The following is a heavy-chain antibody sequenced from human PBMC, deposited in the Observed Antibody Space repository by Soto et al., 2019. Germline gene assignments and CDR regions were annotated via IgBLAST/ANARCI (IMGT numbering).Heavy chain of an antibody. CDR2: TYYRSRWYS. J-gene: IGHJ6*01. CDR3: ARSEEDLDYSSYGMQV. V-gene: IGHV6-1*01. D-gene: IGHD2-15*01. CDR1: GDTVSSNSVA. Sequence: TLSLTCVGSGDTVSSNSVAWNWVSQSPSRGLEWLGRTYYRSRWYSDYAVSVRSRIDINADTSKNQVSLQLNSVNPEDTAVYYCARSEEDLDYSSYGMQVWGQGTTVNVS.